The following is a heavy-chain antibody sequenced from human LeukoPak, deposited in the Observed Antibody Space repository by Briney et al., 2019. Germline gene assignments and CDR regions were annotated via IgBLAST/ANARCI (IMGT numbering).Heavy chain of an antibody. CDR3: AKARAKGVAAAGSY. J-gene: IGHJ4*02. CDR2: ISGSGGST. V-gene: IGHV3-23*01. Sequence: GSLRLSCAASGFTFSSYATSWVRQAPGKGLEWVSAISGSGGSTYYADSVKGRFTISRDNSKNTLYLQMNSLRAEDTAVYYCAKARAKGVAAAGSYWGQGTLVTVSS. D-gene: IGHD6-13*01. CDR1: GFTFSSYA.